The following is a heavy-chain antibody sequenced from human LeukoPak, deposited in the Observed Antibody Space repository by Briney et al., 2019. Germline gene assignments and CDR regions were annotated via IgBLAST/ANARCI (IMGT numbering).Heavy chain of an antibody. J-gene: IGHJ4*02. D-gene: IGHD2/OR15-2a*01. V-gene: IGHV3-23*01. Sequence: GGSLRLSCAVSGFTFDDYAMHWVRQVPGKGLEWVSAISGSGGSTYYADSVKGRFTISRDNSKNTLYLQMNSLRAEDTAVYYCAKGFLGTDYYFDYWGQGTLVTVSS. CDR1: GFTFDDYA. CDR3: AKGFLGTDYYFDY. CDR2: ISGSGGST.